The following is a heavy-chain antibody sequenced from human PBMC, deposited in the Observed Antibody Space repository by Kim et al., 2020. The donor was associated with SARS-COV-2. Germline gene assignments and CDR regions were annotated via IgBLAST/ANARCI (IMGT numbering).Heavy chain of an antibody. CDR1: GFTFSSYA. D-gene: IGHD2-21*02. Sequence: GGSLRLSCAASGFTFSSYAMSWVRQAPGKGLEWVSAISGSGGSTYYADSVKGRFTISRDNSKNTLYLQMNSLRAEDTAVYYCVKVQGEHIVVVTATSGDFDYWGQGTLVTVSS. V-gene: IGHV3-23*01. CDR3: VKVQGEHIVVVTATSGDFDY. J-gene: IGHJ4*02. CDR2: ISGSGGST.